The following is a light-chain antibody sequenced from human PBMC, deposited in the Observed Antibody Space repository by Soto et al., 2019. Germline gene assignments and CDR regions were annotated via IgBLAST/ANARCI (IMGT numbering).Light chain of an antibody. CDR3: SSYTSSSTQV. J-gene: IGLJ3*02. CDR1: SSDVGGYNY. Sequence: QSALIQPASVSGSPGQSITISCTGTSSDVGGYNYVSWYQQHPGKAPKLMIYDVSNRPSGVSNRFSGSKSGNTASLTISGLQAEDEADYYCSSYTSSSTQVFGGGTQLTVL. V-gene: IGLV2-14*01. CDR2: DVS.